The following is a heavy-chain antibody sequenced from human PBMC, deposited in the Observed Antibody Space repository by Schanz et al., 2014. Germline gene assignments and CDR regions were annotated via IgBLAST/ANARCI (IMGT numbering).Heavy chain of an antibody. CDR2: ISTTGSTI. J-gene: IGHJ4*02. CDR3: VRDSFFAFDY. V-gene: IGHV3-48*01. D-gene: IGHD3-3*01. CDR1: GFSFSSYA. Sequence: EVQLLESGGGLVEPGGSLRLSCAASGFSFSSYAMGWVRQAPGKGLEWVSYISTTGSTIYYADSVRGRFTISRDNAKNSLYLQMNSLRAEDTAVYYCVRDSFFAFDYWGQGTLVTVSS.